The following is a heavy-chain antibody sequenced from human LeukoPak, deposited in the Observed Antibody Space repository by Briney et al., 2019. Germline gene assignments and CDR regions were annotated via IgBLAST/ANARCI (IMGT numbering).Heavy chain of an antibody. CDR2: IYSSGST. CDR1: GGSISTFY. J-gene: IGHJ4*02. D-gene: IGHD2-8*01. V-gene: IGHV4-4*07. CDR3: ARGSVYDYLDY. Sequence: SETLSLTCTVSGGSISTFYLSWIRQPAGKGLEWIGRIYSSGSTNYNPSLKSRVTMSVDTSKNQFSLKLYSVTAADTAVYYCARGSVYDYLDYWGQGTLVSVSS.